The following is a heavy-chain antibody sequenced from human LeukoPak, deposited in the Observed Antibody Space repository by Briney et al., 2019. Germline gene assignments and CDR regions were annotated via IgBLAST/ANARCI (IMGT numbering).Heavy chain of an antibody. CDR1: GFTFTNYG. D-gene: IGHD6-19*01. CDR2: ISYEGSNK. J-gene: IGHJ4*02. V-gene: IGHV3-30*18. CDR3: AKDFRPIALAATQGLDY. Sequence: GRSLRLSCAASGFTFTNYGMHWVRQAPGKGLEWDAVISYEGSNKYYGDSVKGRFTISRDNSKNTLYLQMNSLRAEDTAVYYCAKDFRPIALAATQGLDYWGQGALVTVSS.